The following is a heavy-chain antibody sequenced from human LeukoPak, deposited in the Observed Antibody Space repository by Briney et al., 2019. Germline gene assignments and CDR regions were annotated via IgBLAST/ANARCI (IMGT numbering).Heavy chain of an antibody. D-gene: IGHD2-2*01. CDR1: GYTFTGYY. J-gene: IGHJ5*02. CDR2: INPNSGGT. CDR3: ARARYCSSTSCPGFNP. Sequence: GASVKVSCKASGYTFTGYYMHWVRQAPGQGLEWMGWINPNSGGTNYARKFQGRVTMTRDTSISTAYMELSRLRSDDTAVYYCARARYCSSTSCPGFNPWGQGTLVTVSS. V-gene: IGHV1-2*02.